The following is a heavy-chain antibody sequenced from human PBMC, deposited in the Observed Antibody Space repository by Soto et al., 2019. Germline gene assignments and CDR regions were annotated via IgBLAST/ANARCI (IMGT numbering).Heavy chain of an antibody. CDR3: ARAFRKMATVAPVVC. J-gene: IGHJ4*02. D-gene: IGHD4-4*01. Sequence: QVQLVESGGGVVQPGTSLKLSCATSGFIFTSFGMHWLRQAPGKGLEWVAVISYAGIDENYADSVKGRFAISRDKYKSTVYLHMHTLSVEDTAIYYCARAFRKMATVAPVVCWAKGTLVTVSS. V-gene: IGHV3-30*03. CDR2: ISYAGIDE. CDR1: GFIFTSFG.